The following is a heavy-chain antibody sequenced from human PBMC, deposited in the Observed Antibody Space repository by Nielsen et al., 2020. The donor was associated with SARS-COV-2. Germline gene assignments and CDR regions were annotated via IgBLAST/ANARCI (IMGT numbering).Heavy chain of an antibody. Sequence: SETLSLTCTVSGGSISSSSYYWGWIRQPPGKGLEWIGSTYYSGSTYYNPPLKSRVTISVDTSKNQFSLKLSSVTAADTAVYYCARVGGSGWYDYWGQGTLVTVSS. D-gene: IGHD6-19*01. CDR1: GGSISSSSYY. V-gene: IGHV4-39*01. J-gene: IGHJ4*02. CDR3: ARVGGSGWYDY. CDR2: TYYSGST.